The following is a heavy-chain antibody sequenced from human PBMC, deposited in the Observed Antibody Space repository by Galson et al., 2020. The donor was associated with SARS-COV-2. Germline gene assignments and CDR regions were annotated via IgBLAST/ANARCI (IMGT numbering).Heavy chain of an antibody. Sequence: SGPTLVKPTQTLTLTCTFSGFSLTTAGMCVSWIRQPPGKALEWLARIDWDDDKYYSASLKTRLTISKDTSKNQVVLTMTNMDPVDTATYYCARVTQLIGGEVVANWCDPWGQGTLVTVSS. J-gene: IGHJ5*02. D-gene: IGHD3-16*01. V-gene: IGHV2-70*11. CDR3: ARVTQLIGGEVVANWCDP. CDR2: IDWDDDK. CDR1: GFSLTTAGMC.